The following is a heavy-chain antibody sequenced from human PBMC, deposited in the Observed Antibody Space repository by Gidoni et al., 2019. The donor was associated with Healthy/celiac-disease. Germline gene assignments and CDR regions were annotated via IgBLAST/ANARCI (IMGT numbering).Heavy chain of an antibody. D-gene: IGHD6-13*01. Sequence: QITLKESGPTLVKPTQTLTLTCTFSGFSLSTSGVGVGWIRQPPGKALEWLALIYWNDDKRYSPSLKSRLTITKDTSKNQVVLTMTNMDPVDTATYYCAHSWLIAAAAENWFDPWGQGTLVTVSS. J-gene: IGHJ5*02. CDR3: AHSWLIAAAAENWFDP. V-gene: IGHV2-5*01. CDR1: GFSLSTSGVG. CDR2: IYWNDDK.